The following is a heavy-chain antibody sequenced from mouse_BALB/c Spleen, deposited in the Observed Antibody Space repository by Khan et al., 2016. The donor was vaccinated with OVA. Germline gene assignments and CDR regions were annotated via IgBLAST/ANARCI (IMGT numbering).Heavy chain of an antibody. V-gene: IGHV9-3-1*01. CDR3: ASGVYWYLDV. CDR1: GYTFTNYG. J-gene: IGHJ1*01. Sequence: QIQLVQSGPELKKPGETVKISCKASGYTFTNYGMNWVKQAPGKGLKWMGWINTYTGEPTYADDFKGRFAFSLETSASTAYLQINNLKNEDTATYFCASGVYWYLDVWGAGTTVTVSS. CDR2: INTYTGEP.